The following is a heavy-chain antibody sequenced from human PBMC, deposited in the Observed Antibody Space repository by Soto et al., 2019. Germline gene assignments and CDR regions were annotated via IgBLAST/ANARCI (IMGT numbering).Heavy chain of an antibody. CDR1: GYTLTELS. CDR3: APGLTSGWYFGVPPHLDS. D-gene: IGHD6-19*01. CDR2: FDPEDGET. J-gene: IGHJ4*02. V-gene: IGHV1-24*01. Sequence: SVKVSCKVSGYTLTELSMHWVRQAPGKGLEWMGGFDPEDGETIYAQKFQGRVTMTEDTSTDTAYMELSSLRSEDTAVYYCAPGLTSGWYFGVPPHLDSWGQGTLVTVSS.